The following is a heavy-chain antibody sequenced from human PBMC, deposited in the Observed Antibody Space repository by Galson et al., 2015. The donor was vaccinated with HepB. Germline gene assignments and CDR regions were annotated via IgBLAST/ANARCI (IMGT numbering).Heavy chain of an antibody. Sequence: SVKVSCKASGYTFTSYYMHWVRQAPGQGLEWMGIINPSGGSTSYAQKFQGRVTMTRDTSTSTVYMELSSLRSEDTAVYYCASHYCGGDCYSQFDYWGQGTLVTVSS. CDR1: GYTFTSYY. V-gene: IGHV1-46*03. D-gene: IGHD2-21*01. J-gene: IGHJ4*02. CDR2: INPSGGST. CDR3: ASHYCGGDCYSQFDY.